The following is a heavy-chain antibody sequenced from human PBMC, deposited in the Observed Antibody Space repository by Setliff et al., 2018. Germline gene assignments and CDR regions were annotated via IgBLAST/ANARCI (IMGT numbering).Heavy chain of an antibody. V-gene: IGHV3-30*02. D-gene: IGHD3-16*02. Sequence: GGSLRLSCAASGVTVSAYDMSWVRQAPGKGLEWVAFIRYDGSYKQYEDSVKGRFTISRDNSENTLDLQMNSLRVEDTALYYCARDRDYDYVWGSYRRDAFDIWGQGTMVTVSS. CDR1: GVTVSAYD. CDR2: IRYDGSYK. CDR3: ARDRDYDYVWGSYRRDAFDI. J-gene: IGHJ3*02.